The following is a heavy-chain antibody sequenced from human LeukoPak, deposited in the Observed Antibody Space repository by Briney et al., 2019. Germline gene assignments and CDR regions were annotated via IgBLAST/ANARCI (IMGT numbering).Heavy chain of an antibody. CDR3: AGQYSSGWYRNAFDY. J-gene: IGHJ4*02. Sequence: GESLKISCKGSGYSFTSYWINWVRQMPGKGLEWMGRIDPSDSYTNYSPSFQGHVTISADKSISTAYLQWSSLKASDTAMYYCAGQYSSGWYRNAFDYWGQRTLVTVSS. CDR1: GYSFTSYW. CDR2: IDPSDSYT. V-gene: IGHV5-10-1*01. D-gene: IGHD6-19*01.